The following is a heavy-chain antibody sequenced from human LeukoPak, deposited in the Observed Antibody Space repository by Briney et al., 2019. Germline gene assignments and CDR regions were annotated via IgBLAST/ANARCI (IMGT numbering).Heavy chain of an antibody. Sequence: ASVKVPCKASGYTFTGYYMHWVRQAPGQGLEWMGWIYPNSGGTNYAQKFQDRVTVTRDTSISTAYMELSRLRSDDTAVYYCAREAYDSGSFRTDYYYMDVWGKGTTVTISS. CDR1: GYTFTGYY. CDR2: IYPNSGGT. CDR3: AREAYDSGSFRTDYYYMDV. D-gene: IGHD3-10*01. J-gene: IGHJ6*03. V-gene: IGHV1-2*02.